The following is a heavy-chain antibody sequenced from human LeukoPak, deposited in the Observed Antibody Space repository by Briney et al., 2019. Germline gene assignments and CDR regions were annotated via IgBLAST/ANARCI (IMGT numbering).Heavy chain of an antibody. Sequence: GGSLRLSCAVSGINFRGYWMAWVREAPGKGLEWVANMKQDGSEKYYVDSVKGRFTISRDNAKNSLYLEMNSLRVEDTAVYYCARDLGHTGYDLYDYWGQGTLVTVSS. CDR2: MKQDGSEK. J-gene: IGHJ4*02. D-gene: IGHD5-12*01. CDR1: GINFRGYW. V-gene: IGHV3-7*01. CDR3: ARDLGHTGYDLYDY.